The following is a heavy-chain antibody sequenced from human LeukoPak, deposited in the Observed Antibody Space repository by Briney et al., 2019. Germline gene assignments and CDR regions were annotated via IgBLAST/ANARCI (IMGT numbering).Heavy chain of an antibody. CDR1: GITFSTSV. J-gene: IGHJ4*02. CDR3: ARDPNHYYDSSGYYDY. V-gene: IGHV3-48*04. Sequence: PGGSLRLSCEVSGITFSTSVMHWVRQAPGKGLEWVSYISSSSSTIYYADSVKGRFTISRDNAKNSLYLQMNSLRAEDTAVYYCARDPNHYYDSSGYYDYWGQGTLVTVSS. CDR2: ISSSSSTI. D-gene: IGHD3-22*01.